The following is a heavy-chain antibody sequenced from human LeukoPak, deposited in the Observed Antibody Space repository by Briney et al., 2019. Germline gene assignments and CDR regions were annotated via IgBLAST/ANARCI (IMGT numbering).Heavy chain of an antibody. CDR2: FFYSGST. CDR3: ARDDYYGSGSSRAKFDY. CDR1: GGSFSGFY. Sequence: SETLSLTCDVYGGSFSGFYWNWIRQPPGKGLEWIGSFFYSGSTYYNPSLKSRITISIDTSKNQFSLKLSSVTAADTAVYYCARDDYYGSGSSRAKFDYWGQGTLVTVSS. D-gene: IGHD3-10*01. J-gene: IGHJ4*02. V-gene: IGHV4-34*12.